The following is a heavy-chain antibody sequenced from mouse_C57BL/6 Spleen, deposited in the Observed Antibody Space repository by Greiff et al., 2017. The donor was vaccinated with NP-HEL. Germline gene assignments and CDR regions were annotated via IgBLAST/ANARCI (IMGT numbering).Heavy chain of an antibody. CDR3: ARDDYEERAAY. Sequence: QVQLQQPGAELVRPGTSVKLSCKASGYTFTSYWMHWVKQRPGQGLEWIGVIDPSDSYTNYNQKFKGKATLTVDTSSSTAYMQLSSLTSEDSAVYYCARDDYEERAAYWGQGTLVTVSA. CDR1: GYTFTSYW. D-gene: IGHD2-4*01. J-gene: IGHJ3*01. V-gene: IGHV1-59*01. CDR2: IDPSDSYT.